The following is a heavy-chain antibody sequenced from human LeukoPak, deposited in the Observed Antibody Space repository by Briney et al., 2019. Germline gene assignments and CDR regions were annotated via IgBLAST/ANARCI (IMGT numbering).Heavy chain of an antibody. Sequence: PGGSLRLSCAPSGFIFSDYYMSWVRQAPGKGPEWVSYITDSGNEIYYADSVKGRFTISRDNAKNSLFLQMNSQRAEDTAVYYCARLSHYAFDMWGQGAVVTVSS. J-gene: IGHJ3*02. CDR3: ARLSHYAFDM. V-gene: IGHV3-11*01. CDR1: GFIFSDYY. CDR2: ITDSGNEI.